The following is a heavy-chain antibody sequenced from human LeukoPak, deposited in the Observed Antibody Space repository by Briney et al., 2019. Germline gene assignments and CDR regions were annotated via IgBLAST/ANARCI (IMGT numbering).Heavy chain of an antibody. CDR3: ARDVEKRSGSSYGMDV. J-gene: IGHJ6*02. D-gene: IGHD3-10*01. Sequence: GGSLRLSCAASGFTFSSYGMHWVRQAPGKGLEWVAVIWYDGSNKYYADSVKGRFTISRDNSMNTLYLQMNSLRAEDTAVYYCARDVEKRSGSSYGMDVWGQGTTVTVSS. V-gene: IGHV3-33*01. CDR1: GFTFSSYG. CDR2: IWYDGSNK.